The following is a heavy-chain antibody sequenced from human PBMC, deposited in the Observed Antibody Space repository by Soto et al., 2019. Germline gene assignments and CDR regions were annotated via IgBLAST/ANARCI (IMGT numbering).Heavy chain of an antibody. Sequence: VQLVESGGGVVQPGRSLRLSCAASGFTFSSYAMHWVRQAPGKGLEWVAVISYDGSNKYYADSVKGRFTISRDNSKNTLYLQMNSLRAEDTAVYYCARPQFRNYFDYWGQGTLVTVSS. CDR3: ARPQFRNYFDY. CDR1: GFTFSSYA. J-gene: IGHJ4*02. CDR2: ISYDGSNK. V-gene: IGHV3-30-3*01.